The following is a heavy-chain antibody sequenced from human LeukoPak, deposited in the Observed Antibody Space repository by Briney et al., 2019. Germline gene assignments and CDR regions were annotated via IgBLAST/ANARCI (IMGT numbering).Heavy chain of an antibody. Sequence: GGSLRLSCAASGFTFSSYAMSWVHQAPGKGLEWVSAISGSGGSTYYADSVKGRFTISRDNSKNTLYLQMNSLRAEGTAVYYCAKGGGDVLLWFGELYGPNYFDYWGQGTLVTVSS. V-gene: IGHV3-23*01. CDR3: AKGGGDVLLWFGELYGPNYFDY. J-gene: IGHJ4*02. CDR1: GFTFSSYA. CDR2: ISGSGGST. D-gene: IGHD3-10*01.